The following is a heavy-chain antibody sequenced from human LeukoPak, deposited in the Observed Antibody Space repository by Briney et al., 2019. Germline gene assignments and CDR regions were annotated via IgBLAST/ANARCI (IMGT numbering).Heavy chain of an antibody. CDR2: IKQDGSES. D-gene: IGHD3-16*01. J-gene: IGHJ4*02. V-gene: IGHV3-7*01. CDR1: GFTFSSYW. CDR3: ARLGEKADFDY. Sequence: GGSLRLSCAASGFTFSSYWMSWVRQAPGKGLEWVANIKQDGSESYYVDSVKGRFTFSRDNAKNSLYLQINSLRAEDTAVYYCARLGEKADFDYWGQGTLVTVSS.